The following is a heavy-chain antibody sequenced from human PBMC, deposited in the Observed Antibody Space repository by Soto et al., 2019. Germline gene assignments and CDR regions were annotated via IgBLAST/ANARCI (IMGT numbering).Heavy chain of an antibody. D-gene: IGHD3-22*01. Sequence: ASVKGSCKASGYTFSGYYMNWVRQAPGQGLEWMGWINPNSGRTNYAQNFQFRVTMTADKSTSTAYVELSSLRSEDTAVYYCARKGATYDYESSGYNCDYWGQGTLVTV. CDR1: GYTFSGYY. J-gene: IGHJ4*02. CDR3: ARKGATYDYESSGYNCDY. V-gene: IGHV1-2*02. CDR2: INPNSGRT.